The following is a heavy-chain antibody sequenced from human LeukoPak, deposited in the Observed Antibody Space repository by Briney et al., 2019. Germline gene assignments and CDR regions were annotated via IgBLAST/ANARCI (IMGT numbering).Heavy chain of an antibody. D-gene: IGHD4-23*01. J-gene: IGHJ5*02. CDR3: ARGWVGNYGGTNNWFDP. V-gene: IGHV4-39*07. Sequence: SETLSLTCTVSGGSISSSSYYWGWIRQPPGKGLEWIGSIYYSGSTYYNPSLKSRVTISVDTSKNQFSLKLSSVTAADTAVYYCARGWVGNYGGTNNWFDPWGQGTLVTVSS. CDR2: IYYSGST. CDR1: GGSISSSSYY.